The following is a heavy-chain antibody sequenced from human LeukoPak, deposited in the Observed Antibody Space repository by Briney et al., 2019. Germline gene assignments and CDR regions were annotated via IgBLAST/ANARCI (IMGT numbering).Heavy chain of an antibody. CDR1: GGSFSGYY. V-gene: IGHV4-34*01. J-gene: IGHJ5*02. CDR3: ATRYCSSTSCYRWFDP. D-gene: IGHD2-2*01. Sequence: SETLSLTCAVYGGSFSGYYWSWIRQPPGKGLEWIGEINHSGGTNYNPSLKSRVTISVDTSKNQFSLKLSSVTAADTAVYYCATRYCSSTSCYRWFDPWGQGTLVTVSS. CDR2: INHSGGT.